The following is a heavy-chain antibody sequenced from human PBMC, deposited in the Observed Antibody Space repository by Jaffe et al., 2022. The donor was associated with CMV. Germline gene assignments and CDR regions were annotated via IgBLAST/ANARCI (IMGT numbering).Heavy chain of an antibody. CDR2: INAGNGNT. CDR1: GYTFTSYA. J-gene: IGHJ4*02. CDR3: ARDYGYCSSTSCYPILDY. D-gene: IGHD2-2*01. V-gene: IGHV1-3*01. Sequence: QVQLVQSGAEVKKPGASVKVSCKASGYTFTSYAMHWVRQAPGQRLEWMGWINAGNGNTKYSQKFQGRVTITRDTSASTAYMELSSLRSEDTAVYYCARDYGYCSSTSCYPILDYWGQGTLVTVSS.